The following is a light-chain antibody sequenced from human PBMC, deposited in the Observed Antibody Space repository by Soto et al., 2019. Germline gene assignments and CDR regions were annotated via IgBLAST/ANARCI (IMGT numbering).Light chain of an antibody. V-gene: IGLV1-51*01. Sequence: QSVLTQPPSVSAAPGQTVTISCTGSSSNIGNNYVSWYYQLPGTDPQLLMYDNNERLSGIPARCSCATSGTSATLVIAGRLNGEEAAYYCATWDGRMSAGVFGGGTKVTVL. CDR1: SSNIGNNY. CDR3: ATWDGRMSAGV. CDR2: DNN. J-gene: IGLJ2*01.